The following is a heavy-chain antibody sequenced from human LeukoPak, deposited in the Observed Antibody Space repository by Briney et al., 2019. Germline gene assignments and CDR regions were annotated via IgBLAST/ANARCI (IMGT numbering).Heavy chain of an antibody. V-gene: IGHV3-30-3*01. J-gene: IGHJ4*02. CDR1: GFTFSSYA. Sequence: GGSLRLSCAASGFTFSSYAMHWVRQAPGKGLGWVAVISYDGSNKYYADSVRGRFTISRDNSKNTLYLQMNSLRAEDTAVYYCARDTDTAMVLHYFDYWGQGTLVTVSS. D-gene: IGHD5-18*01. CDR3: ARDTDTAMVLHYFDY. CDR2: ISYDGSNK.